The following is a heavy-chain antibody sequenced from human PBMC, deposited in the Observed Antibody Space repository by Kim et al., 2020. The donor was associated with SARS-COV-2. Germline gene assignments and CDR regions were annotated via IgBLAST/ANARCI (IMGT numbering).Heavy chain of an antibody. J-gene: IGHJ6*03. CDR2: IIPIFGTA. D-gene: IGHD3-10*01. Sequence: SVKVSCMASGGTFSSYAISWVRQAPGQGLEWMGGIIPIFGTANYAQKFQGRVTITADESTSTAYMELSSLRSEDTAVYYCAGLWFRELFPGYYYMDVWGKGTTVTVSS. CDR1: GGTFSSYA. V-gene: IGHV1-69*13. CDR3: AGLWFRELFPGYYYMDV.